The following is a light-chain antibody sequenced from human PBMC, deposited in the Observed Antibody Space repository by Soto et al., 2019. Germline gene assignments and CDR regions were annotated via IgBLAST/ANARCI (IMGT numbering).Light chain of an antibody. Sequence: DIQMTQSPSTLSASVGDRVTITCRASQSISSWLAWYQQKPGKAPKLLIYDASSLESGVPSRFSGSGSGTEFTLTISSLQPDDFATYYCQQYNSYSLAVGGGTKLDSK. CDR1: QSISSW. V-gene: IGKV1-5*01. J-gene: IGKJ4*01. CDR2: DAS. CDR3: QQYNSYSLA.